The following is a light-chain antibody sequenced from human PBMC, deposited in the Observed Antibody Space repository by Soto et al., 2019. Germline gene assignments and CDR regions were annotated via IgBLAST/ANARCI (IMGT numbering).Light chain of an antibody. V-gene: IGKV3-11*01. CDR2: DAS. CDR3: QQYNNWPWT. CDR1: QTISTS. Sequence: LVLPQSQANLSLSPGDRSSLSGKASQTISTSLAWYQQRPGQAPRLLIHDASNGATGIPARFSASGSGTEFTLTISSLQPEDFAVYYCQQYNNWPWTFGQGTKVDIK. J-gene: IGKJ1*01.